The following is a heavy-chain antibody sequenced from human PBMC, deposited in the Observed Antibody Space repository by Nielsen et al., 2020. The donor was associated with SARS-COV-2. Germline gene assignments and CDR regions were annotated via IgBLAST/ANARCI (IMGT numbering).Heavy chain of an antibody. CDR1: GGSISSSTYY. CDR3: TREYSSSPDC. J-gene: IGHJ4*02. D-gene: IGHD6-13*01. V-gene: IGHV4-39*07. Sequence: SETLSFTCSVSGGSISSSTYYWGWVRQPPGKGLEWIGSIYYSGSTFYNPSLKSRLTISIDTSKNQFSLKLSSVAAADTAVYFCTREYSSSPDCWGQGTLVTVSS. CDR2: IYYSGST.